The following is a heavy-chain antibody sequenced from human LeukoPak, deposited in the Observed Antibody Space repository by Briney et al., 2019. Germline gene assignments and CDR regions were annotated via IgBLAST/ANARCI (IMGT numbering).Heavy chain of an antibody. CDR3: ATKQWLAPPPDS. V-gene: IGHV3-74*01. D-gene: IGHD6-19*01. Sequence: GGSLRLSCAASGFTFSKYWMLWVRQAPGKGLESISRINTDGTVTTYADSVKGRFTVSRDNADNTMFLQMKSVRDEDTAVYYCATKQWLAPPPDSWGQGTPVTVSS. J-gene: IGHJ4*02. CDR1: GFTFSKYW. CDR2: INTDGTVT.